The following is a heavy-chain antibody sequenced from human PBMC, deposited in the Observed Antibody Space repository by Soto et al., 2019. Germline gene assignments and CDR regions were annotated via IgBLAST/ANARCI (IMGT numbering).Heavy chain of an antibody. CDR1: GFTFDDYG. CDR3: AREGATITVYYYMDV. Sequence: GGSLRLSCAASGFTFDDYGMSWVRQAPGKGLEWVSGINWNGGSTGYADSVKGRFTISRDNAKNSLYLQMNSLRAEDTALYHCAREGATITVYYYMDVWGKGTTVTVSS. J-gene: IGHJ6*03. V-gene: IGHV3-20*01. CDR2: INWNGGST. D-gene: IGHD5-12*01.